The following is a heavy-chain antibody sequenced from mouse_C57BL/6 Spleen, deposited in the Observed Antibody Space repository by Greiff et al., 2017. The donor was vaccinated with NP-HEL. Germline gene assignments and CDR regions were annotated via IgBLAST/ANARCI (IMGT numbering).Heavy chain of an antibody. CDR1: GFTFSDYG. D-gene: IGHD2-1*01. V-gene: IGHV5-17*01. J-gene: IGHJ4*01. CDR2: ISSGSSTL. Sequence: EVKLMESGGGLVKPGGSLKLSCAASGFTFSDYGMHWVRQAPEKGLEWVAYISSGSSTLYYADTVKGRFTISRDNAKNTLFLQMTSLRSEDTAMYYCARRYGTPSFAMDYWGQGTSVTVSS. CDR3: ARRYGTPSFAMDY.